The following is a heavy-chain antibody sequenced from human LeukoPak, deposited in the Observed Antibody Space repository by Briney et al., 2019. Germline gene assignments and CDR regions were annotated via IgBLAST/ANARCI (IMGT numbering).Heavy chain of an antibody. Sequence: PGGSLRLSCAASGFTFTKYWMTWVRQAPGKGLEWVAVIWYDGSNKYYADSVKGRFTISRDNSKNTLYLQMNSLRAEDTAVYYCARDQSRLYCAGPTCPPGYWGQGTLVTVSS. CDR1: GFTFTKYW. CDR3: ARDQSRLYCAGPTCPPGY. D-gene: IGHD2-21*01. CDR2: IWYDGSNK. V-gene: IGHV3-33*07. J-gene: IGHJ4*02.